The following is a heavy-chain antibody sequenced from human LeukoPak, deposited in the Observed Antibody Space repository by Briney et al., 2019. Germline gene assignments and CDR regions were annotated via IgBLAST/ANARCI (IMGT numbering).Heavy chain of an antibody. Sequence: SETLSLTCTASGGSISSYYWSWIRQPPGKGLEWIGYIYYSGSTNYNPSLKSRVTISVDTSKNQFSLKLSSVTAADTAVYYCARHPFDGDYTGGFDPWGQGTLVTVSS. D-gene: IGHD4-17*01. CDR1: GGSISSYY. J-gene: IGHJ5*02. CDR2: IYYSGST. CDR3: ARHPFDGDYTGGFDP. V-gene: IGHV4-59*08.